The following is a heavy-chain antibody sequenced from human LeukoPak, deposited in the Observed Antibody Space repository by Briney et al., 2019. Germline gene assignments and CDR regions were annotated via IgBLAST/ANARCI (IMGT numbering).Heavy chain of an antibody. CDR2: ISSSGRTI. J-gene: IGHJ4*02. Sequence: GGSLRLSCAASGFTFSRCSMNWVRQAPGKGLEWVSYISSSGRTIYYADSVKGRFTISRDNAKNSLYLQMNSLRAEDTAVYYCASSAGALIDCWGQGTLVIVSS. CDR1: GFTFSRCS. V-gene: IGHV3-48*04. CDR3: ASSAGALIDC. D-gene: IGHD6-19*01.